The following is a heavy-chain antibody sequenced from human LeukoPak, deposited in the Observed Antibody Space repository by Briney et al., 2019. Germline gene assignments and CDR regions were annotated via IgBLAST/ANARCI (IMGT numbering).Heavy chain of an antibody. CDR1: GFTFSNAW. V-gene: IGHV3-23*01. D-gene: IGHD3-22*01. J-gene: IGHJ5*02. CDR3: AKGDSGYYYDSSGYLNRFDP. Sequence: GGSLRLSCAASGFTFSNAWMSWVRQAPGKGLEWVSVISGSGGSTYYVDSVKGRFTISRDNSKNTLSLQMNSLRAEDTAVYYCAKGDSGYYYDSSGYLNRFDPWGQGTLVTVSS. CDR2: ISGSGGST.